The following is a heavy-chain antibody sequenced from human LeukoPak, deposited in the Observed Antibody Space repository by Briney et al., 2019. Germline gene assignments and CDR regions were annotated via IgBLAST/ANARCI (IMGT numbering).Heavy chain of an antibody. CDR2: IYLGVST. CDR1: GDSLGTYY. CDR3: ARWALKGYYADV. V-gene: IGHV4-4*09. J-gene: IGHJ6*04. Sequence: SETLSLTCTISGDSLGTYYWTWIRQPPGKGLEWIGYIYLGVSTNYNPSLKSRVTLSVDTSKNQFSLRLTSLTAADTATYHCARWALKGYYADVWGTGTTVIVSS. D-gene: IGHD2-2*01.